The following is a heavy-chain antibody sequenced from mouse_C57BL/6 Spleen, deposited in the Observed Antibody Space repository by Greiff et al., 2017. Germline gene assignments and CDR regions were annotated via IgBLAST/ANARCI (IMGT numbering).Heavy chain of an antibody. CDR2: ISSGGSYT. J-gene: IGHJ2*01. D-gene: IGHD2-3*01. V-gene: IGHV5-6*01. CDR1: GFTFSSYG. CDR3: ARRYDGYYFDY. Sequence: DVHLVESGGDLVKPGGSLKLSCAASGFTFSSYGMSWVRQTPYKRLAWVATISSGGSYTYYPDSVKGRFTISRDNAKNTLYLQMSSLKSEDTAMYYCARRYDGYYFDYWGQGTTLTVSS.